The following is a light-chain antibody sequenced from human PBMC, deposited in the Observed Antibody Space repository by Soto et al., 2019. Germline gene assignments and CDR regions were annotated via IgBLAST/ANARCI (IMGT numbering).Light chain of an antibody. J-gene: IGKJ4*01. Sequence: VGERVTITCRASERINTYLAWYQQQPGKAPKLLIYAASSLQSGVPSRFSGSGSGTEFTLTISNLQPEDFATYYCQQANSPPLTFGGGTKVDIQ. CDR1: ERINTY. CDR2: AAS. CDR3: QQANSPPLT. V-gene: IGKV1-12*01.